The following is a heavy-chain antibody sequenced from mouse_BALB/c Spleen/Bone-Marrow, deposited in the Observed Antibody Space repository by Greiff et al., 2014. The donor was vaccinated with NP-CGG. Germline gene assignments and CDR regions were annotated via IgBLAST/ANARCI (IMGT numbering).Heavy chain of an antibody. J-gene: IGHJ3*01. CDR3: ARGNWDFAY. Sequence: EVQLVESGPELVRPGASVKISSKASGYTFTDYNIYWVKQSHGKSLEWIGYIYPYSGGTGYNQKFKSKATLTVDNSSTTAYMELRSLTSEDSAVYYCARGNWDFAYWGQGTLVTVST. CDR1: GYTFTDYN. V-gene: IGHV1S29*02. CDR2: IYPYSGGT. D-gene: IGHD4-1*01.